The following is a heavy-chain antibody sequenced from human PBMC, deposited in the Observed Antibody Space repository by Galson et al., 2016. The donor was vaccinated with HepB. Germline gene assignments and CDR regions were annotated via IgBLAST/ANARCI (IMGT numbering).Heavy chain of an antibody. CDR3: ARIQVTGGSTFGFFDY. V-gene: IGHV2-70*01. Sequence: PALVKPTQTLTLTCSLSGISLRTTGMCVSWIRQPPGKALEWLALIEWDDDKFYTTSLKSRLTISTDTSKKQVVLTMTDMDPVDTATYYCARIQVTGGSTFGFFDYWGPGIVVTVSS. J-gene: IGHJ4*02. CDR2: IEWDDDK. CDR1: GISLRTTGMC. D-gene: IGHD2-21*02.